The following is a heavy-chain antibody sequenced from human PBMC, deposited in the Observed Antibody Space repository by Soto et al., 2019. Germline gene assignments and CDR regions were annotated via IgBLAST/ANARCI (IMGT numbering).Heavy chain of an antibody. CDR1: GFTFSSYA. CDR2: ISGSGGST. J-gene: IGHJ4*02. Sequence: EVQLLESGGGLVQPGGSLRLSCAASGFTFSSYAMSWVRQAPGTGLEWVSDISGSGGSTYYADSVKGRFTISRDNSKNTMYLQMNSVRADDTAVDYWAKGSDGYDSSALGTYYYFDYWGQGTLVTVSS. CDR3: AKGSDGYDSSALGTYYYFDY. D-gene: IGHD3-22*01. V-gene: IGHV3-23*01.